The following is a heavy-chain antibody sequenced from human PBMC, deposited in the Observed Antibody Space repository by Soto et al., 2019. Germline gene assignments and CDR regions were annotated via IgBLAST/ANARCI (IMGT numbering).Heavy chain of an antibody. Sequence: LSLSCAASGFTFSFYSGNWDHQDPGKGLEWVSSISSSSRYIYYADSVKGRFTISRDNAKNSLYLQMNSLRAEDTAVYYCSRGARDTVLVPHDIWGQGTMVTVS. CDR3: SRGARDTVLVPHDI. D-gene: IGHD5-18*01. CDR1: GFTFSFYS. J-gene: IGHJ3*02. V-gene: IGHV3-21*01. CDR2: ISSSSRYI.